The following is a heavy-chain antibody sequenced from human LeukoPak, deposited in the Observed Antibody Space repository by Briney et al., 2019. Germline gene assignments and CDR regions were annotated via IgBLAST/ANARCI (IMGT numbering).Heavy chain of an antibody. Sequence: GESLKISCKGSGYDFTTYWIGWVRQMPGKGLEWMGIIYSDDSDTKYSPSFQGQVTISADKSISTAYMQWSSLKASDTATYYCVRGAVPAARLHLFWYFDLWGRGTLVTVSS. D-gene: IGHD2-2*01. CDR2: IYSDDSDT. J-gene: IGHJ2*01. CDR3: VRGAVPAARLHLFWYFDL. V-gene: IGHV5-51*01. CDR1: GYDFTTYW.